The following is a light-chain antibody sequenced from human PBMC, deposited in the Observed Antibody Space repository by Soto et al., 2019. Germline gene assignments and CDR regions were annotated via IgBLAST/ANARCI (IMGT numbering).Light chain of an antibody. V-gene: IGKV3-15*01. CDR3: QRCNNTPFT. CDR2: DTS. CDR1: QGIGYS. Sequence: EVVLTQSPSTLSVSPGDGVTLSCRASQGIGYSLAWYQHKPGQTPRLLIYDTSAMPTGVPSRFSGSRSGPDFTLTISSLQSEDFAIYYCQRCNNTPFTFGEGTKVESK. J-gene: IGKJ4*01.